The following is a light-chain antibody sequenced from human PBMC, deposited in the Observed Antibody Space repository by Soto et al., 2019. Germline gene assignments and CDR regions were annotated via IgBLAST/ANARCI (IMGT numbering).Light chain of an antibody. CDR3: QQSFSFPVT. Sequence: DILMTQSPASLSASVGDRVTITCRANQTITRYLTWYQQKPGTAPKLLIYAASSLQEGVPSRFWGSGSGTDFTLTISSLQPEDVAAYSCQQSFSFPVTFGEGTKLEIK. V-gene: IGKV1-39*01. CDR2: AAS. CDR1: QTITRY. J-gene: IGKJ2*01.